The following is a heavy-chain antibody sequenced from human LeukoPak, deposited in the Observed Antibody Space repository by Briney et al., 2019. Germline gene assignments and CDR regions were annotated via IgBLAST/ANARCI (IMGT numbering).Heavy chain of an antibody. V-gene: IGHV3-21*01. D-gene: IGHD3-22*01. CDR3: ARIRDNYDGSAVDY. CDR1: RFTFSRYS. CDR2: ISTTSSYI. J-gene: IGHJ4*02. Sequence: PGGSLRLSCAASRFTFSRYSMNWVRQAPGKGLEWVSSISTTSSYIYYADSVKGRFTISRDNAKNTLFLQMNSLRAEDTAVYYCARIRDNYDGSAVDYWGQGTLVTVSS.